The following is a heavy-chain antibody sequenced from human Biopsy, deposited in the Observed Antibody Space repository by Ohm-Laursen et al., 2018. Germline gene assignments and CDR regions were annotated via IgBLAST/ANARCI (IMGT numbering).Heavy chain of an antibody. CDR3: ARGGGYNWNNGWFDP. CDR1: NYTFSLYG. Sequence: SVKVSCKASNYTFSLYGVDWVRQRPGQGLEWMGGIIGIFRTAHYAQKFQGRVTITADEFMSTAYMELSSLRSEDTAVYYCARGGGYNWNNGWFDPWGQGTLVIVSS. D-gene: IGHD1/OR15-1a*01. CDR2: IIGIFRTA. V-gene: IGHV1-69*13. J-gene: IGHJ5*02.